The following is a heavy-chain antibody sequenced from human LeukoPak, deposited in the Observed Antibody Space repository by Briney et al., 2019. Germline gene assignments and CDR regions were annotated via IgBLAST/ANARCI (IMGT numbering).Heavy chain of an antibody. V-gene: IGHV4-4*02. CDR1: GGSISSSNW. CDR3: ARHIMRMVRGVIPYYFDY. D-gene: IGHD3-10*01. Sequence: TSETLSLTCAVSGGSISSSNWWSWVRQPPGKGLEWIGEIYHSGSTNYNPSLKSRVTISVDKSKNQFSLKLSSVTAADTAVYYCARHIMRMVRGVIPYYFDYWGQGTLVTVSS. J-gene: IGHJ4*02. CDR2: IYHSGST.